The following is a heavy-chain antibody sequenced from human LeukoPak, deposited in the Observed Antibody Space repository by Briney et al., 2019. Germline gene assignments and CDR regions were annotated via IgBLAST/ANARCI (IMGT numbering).Heavy chain of an antibody. CDR2: IYSTGDI. V-gene: IGHV3-66*02. D-gene: IGHD1-26*01. J-gene: IGHJ2*01. CDR1: GFTVSSNY. Sequence: PGGSLRLSCAASGFTVSSNYMSWVRQAPGKGLEWVSVIYSTGDIYYADSVKGRFTISRDNFENTLYLQMSSLRPEDTAIYYCARVRSGSHRYFDLWGRGTLVTVSS. CDR3: ARVRSGSHRYFDL.